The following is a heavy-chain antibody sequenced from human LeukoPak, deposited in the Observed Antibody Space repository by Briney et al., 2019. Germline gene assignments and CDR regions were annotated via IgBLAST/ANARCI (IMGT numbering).Heavy chain of an antibody. D-gene: IGHD1-26*01. V-gene: IGHV3-15*01. CDR1: GFTFSNAW. J-gene: IGHJ4*02. Sequence: PGGSLRLSCAASGFTFSNAWMSWVRQAPGKGLEWVGRIKSKTDGGTTDYAAPVKGRFTISRDDSKNTLYLQMNSLKTEDTAVYYCAKDSPDKGLVGATKPLDYWGQGTLVTVSS. CDR2: IKSKTDGGTT. CDR3: AKDSPDKGLVGATKPLDY.